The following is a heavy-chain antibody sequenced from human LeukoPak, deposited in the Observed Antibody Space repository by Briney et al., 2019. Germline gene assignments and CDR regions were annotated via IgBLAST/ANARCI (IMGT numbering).Heavy chain of an antibody. CDR2: ISAYNGNT. J-gene: IGHJ4*02. CDR3: AREERYFDWLSGDFDY. CDR1: GYTSTGYG. Sequence: ASVKVSCEASGYTSTGYGISWVRQAPGQGLEWMGWISAYNGNTNYAQKLQGRVTMTTDTSTSTAYMELRSLRSDDTAVYYCAREERYFDWLSGDFDYWGQGTLVTVSS. V-gene: IGHV1-18*04. D-gene: IGHD3-9*01.